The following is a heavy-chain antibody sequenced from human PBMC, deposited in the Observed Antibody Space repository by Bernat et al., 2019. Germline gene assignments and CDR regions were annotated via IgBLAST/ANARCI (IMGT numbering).Heavy chain of an antibody. V-gene: IGHV3-7*01. J-gene: IGHJ4*02. CDR3: ARDGDETRPGEVFGNY. CDR1: GFTFSSFW. CDR2: IKEDGSEK. D-gene: IGHD3-10*01. Sequence: EVHLVESGGGLVQPGGSLRLSCAASGFTFSSFWMTWVRQAPGKGLEWVANIKEDGSEKYYADSVKGRFTISRDNSKNTLYLQMNSLRAEDTAVYYCARDGDETRPGEVFGNYWGQGTLVTVSS.